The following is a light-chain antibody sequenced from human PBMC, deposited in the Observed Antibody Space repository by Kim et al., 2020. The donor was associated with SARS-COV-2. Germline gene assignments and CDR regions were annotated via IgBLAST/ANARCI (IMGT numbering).Light chain of an antibody. J-gene: IGLJ1*01. CDR3: TSYTTSTTVV. CDR1: SSDIGGYNF. V-gene: IGLV2-14*03. Sequence: QSALTQPASVSGSPGESITISCTGTSSDIGGYNFVSWYQQYPGKAPQLVIYDVIERPSGISSRFSGSKSGNTASLNISGLQAEDEADYFCTSYTTSTTVVFGTGTKVTVL. CDR2: DVI.